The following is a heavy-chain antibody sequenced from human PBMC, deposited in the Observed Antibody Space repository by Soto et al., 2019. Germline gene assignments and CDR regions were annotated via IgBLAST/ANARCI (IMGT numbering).Heavy chain of an antibody. Sequence: GASVKVSCKASGYTFTGYYMHWVRQAPGQGLEWMGWINPNSGGTNYAQKFQGRVTMTRDTSISTAYMELSRLRSDDTAVYYCARNMVRGEGNWFDPWGQGTLVTVS. V-gene: IGHV1-2*02. CDR1: GYTFTGYY. D-gene: IGHD3-10*01. CDR2: INPNSGGT. J-gene: IGHJ5*02. CDR3: ARNMVRGEGNWFDP.